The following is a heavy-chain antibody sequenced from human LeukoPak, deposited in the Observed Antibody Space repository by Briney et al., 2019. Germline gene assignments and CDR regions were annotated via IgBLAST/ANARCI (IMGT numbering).Heavy chain of an antibody. J-gene: IGHJ4*02. CDR3: AREFSGYDFDC. Sequence: SETLSLTCAVYGGSFSGYYWSWIRQSPGKGLEWIGEINHSGRTNYNPSLKSRDTISVDTSKNQFSLKLSSVTAADTAVYYCAREFSGYDFDCWGQGTLVTVSS. D-gene: IGHD5-12*01. V-gene: IGHV4-34*01. CDR2: INHSGRT. CDR1: GGSFSGYY.